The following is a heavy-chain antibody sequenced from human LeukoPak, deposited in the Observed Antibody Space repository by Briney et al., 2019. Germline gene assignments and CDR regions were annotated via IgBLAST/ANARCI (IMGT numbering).Heavy chain of an antibody. J-gene: IGHJ6*03. CDR3: ARLSYGSGSYYKTTSHYYYMDV. CDR2: IYYSGST. V-gene: IGHV4-59*12. CDR1: GGSISSYY. Sequence: SETLSLTCTVSGGSISSYYWSWIRQPPGKGLEWIGYIYYSGSTNYNPSLKSRVTISVDTSKNQFSLKLSSVTAADTAVYYCARLSYGSGSYYKTTSHYYYMDVWGKGTTVTISS. D-gene: IGHD3-10*01.